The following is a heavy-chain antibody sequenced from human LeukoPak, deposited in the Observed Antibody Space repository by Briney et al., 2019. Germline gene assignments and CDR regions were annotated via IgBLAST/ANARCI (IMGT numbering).Heavy chain of an antibody. CDR2: ITGSGGYI. CDR3: VRGLAGGDY. D-gene: IGHD6-19*01. V-gene: IGHV3-21*01. CDR1: GFSLSIYS. J-gene: IGHJ4*02. Sequence: SGGSLRLSCAVSGFSLSIYSMNWVRQAPGKGLEWVSTITGSGGYIYYEDSVKGRLTISRDNAKNSLYLQMNSLRVEDTAVYYCVRGLAGGDYWGQGTRVTVSS.